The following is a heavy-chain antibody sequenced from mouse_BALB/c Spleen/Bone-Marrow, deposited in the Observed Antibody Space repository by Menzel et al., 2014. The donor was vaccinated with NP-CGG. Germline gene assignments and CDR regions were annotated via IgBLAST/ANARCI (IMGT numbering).Heavy chain of an antibody. CDR1: GFTFSDYG. V-gene: IGHV5-15*02. CDR2: ISNLAYSI. J-gene: IGHJ4*01. CDR3: TRNYGNQGAMDY. D-gene: IGHD2-1*01. Sequence: DVKLVESGGGLVQPGGSRKLSCAASGFTFSDYGMAWVRPAPGRGPEWVAFISNLAYSIYYADTVTGRFTISRENAKSTLYLEMSSLRSEDTAIYYCTRNYGNQGAMDYWGQGTSVTVSS.